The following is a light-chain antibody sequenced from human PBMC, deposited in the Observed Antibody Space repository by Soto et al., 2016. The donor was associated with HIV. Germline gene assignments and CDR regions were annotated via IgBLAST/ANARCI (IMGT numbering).Light chain of an antibody. J-gene: IGKJ4*01. V-gene: IGKV1-9*01. Sequence: DIQLTQSPSFLSASVEDRVTITCRASQGISSYLAWYQQKPGKAPKLLIYAASTLQSGVPSRFSSTGSGTEFTLTINSLQPEDFATYYCQQLTSYPLTFGGGTKVEIK. CDR3: QQLTSYPLT. CDR1: QGISSY. CDR2: AAS.